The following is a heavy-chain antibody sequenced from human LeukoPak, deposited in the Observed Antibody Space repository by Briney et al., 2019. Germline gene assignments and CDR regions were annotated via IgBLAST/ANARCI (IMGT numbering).Heavy chain of an antibody. CDR1: GGTFSSYA. Sequence: SVKVSCKASGGTFSSYAISWVRQAPGQGLEWMGGIIPIFGTANYALKFQGRVTITTDESTSTAYMELSSLRSEDTAVYYCAREGSMTAAFDYWGQGTLVTVSS. D-gene: IGHD2-21*02. J-gene: IGHJ4*02. CDR2: IIPIFGTA. CDR3: AREGSMTAAFDY. V-gene: IGHV1-69*05.